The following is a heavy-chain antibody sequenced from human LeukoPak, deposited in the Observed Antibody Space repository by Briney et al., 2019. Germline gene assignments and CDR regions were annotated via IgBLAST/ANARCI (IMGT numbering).Heavy chain of an antibody. CDR1: GFTFSSSE. J-gene: IGHJ4*02. Sequence: GGSLRLSCAASGFTFSSSEMNWVRQAPGKGLEWLSYISSSGSTIYFADSVKGRFTVSRDNAKNSLYLQINSLRAEDTAVYYCARLSAMVRGPEDIFYFEYWGLGTLVTVSS. CDR2: ISSSGSTI. D-gene: IGHD3-10*01. CDR3: ARLSAMVRGPEDIFYFEY. V-gene: IGHV3-48*03.